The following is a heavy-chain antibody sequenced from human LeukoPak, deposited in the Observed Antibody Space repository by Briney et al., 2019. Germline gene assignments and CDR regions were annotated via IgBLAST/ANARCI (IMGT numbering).Heavy chain of an antibody. V-gene: IGHV2-5*02. J-gene: IGHJ5*02. Sequence: ESGPTLVNPTQTLTLTCTFSGFSFSTSGVGVGWIRQPPGKALEWLALIYWDDDKRYSPSLKSRPTITKDTSKNQVVLTMTNMDPVDTATYYCAHSINTMVRGVIKFDPWGQGTLVTVSS. CDR1: GFSFSTSGVG. CDR2: IYWDDDK. CDR3: AHSINTMVRGVIKFDP. D-gene: IGHD3-10*01.